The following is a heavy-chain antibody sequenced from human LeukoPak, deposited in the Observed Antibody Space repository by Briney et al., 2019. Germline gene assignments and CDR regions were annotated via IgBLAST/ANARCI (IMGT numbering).Heavy chain of an antibody. J-gene: IGHJ4*02. V-gene: IGHV3-7*01. CDR2: INQDGGEK. D-gene: IGHD2-2*01. CDR1: GFTFSSYW. Sequence: GGSLRLSFAASGFTFSSYWMSWVRQAPGKGLEWVANINQDGGEKYYVDSVKGRFTISRDNAKNSLYLQMNSLRAEDTAVYHCATGRSCTTCYLPDYWGQGTLVTVSS. CDR3: ATGRSCTTCYLPDY.